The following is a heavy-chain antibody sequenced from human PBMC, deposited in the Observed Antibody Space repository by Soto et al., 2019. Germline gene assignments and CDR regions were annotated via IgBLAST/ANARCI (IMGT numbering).Heavy chain of an antibody. J-gene: IGHJ4*02. Sequence: QVQLVQSGAEVKKPGSSVKVSCKTSGDTFSYYSVNWLRQAPGLGLEWMGRINPILTLSNYAQNFRGRVSITADKSTSTAYMELSSLRSEDTSMYYCAASYGSGYRAFDFWGQGALVTVSS. V-gene: IGHV1-69*02. CDR2: INPILTLS. CDR3: AASYGSGYRAFDF. D-gene: IGHD3-10*01. CDR1: GDTFSYYS.